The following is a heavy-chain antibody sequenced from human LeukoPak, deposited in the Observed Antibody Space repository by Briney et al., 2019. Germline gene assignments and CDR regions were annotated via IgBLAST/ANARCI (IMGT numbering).Heavy chain of an antibody. CDR2: IDPSDSYT. Sequence: GESLMISCKGSGYSFTSYWISWVRQMPGKGLEWMGRIDPSDSYTNYSPSFQGHVTISADKSISTAYLQWSSLKASDTAMYYCARPAAMDNDAFDIWGQGTMVTVSS. J-gene: IGHJ3*02. D-gene: IGHD2-2*01. CDR3: ARPAAMDNDAFDI. V-gene: IGHV5-10-1*01. CDR1: GYSFTSYW.